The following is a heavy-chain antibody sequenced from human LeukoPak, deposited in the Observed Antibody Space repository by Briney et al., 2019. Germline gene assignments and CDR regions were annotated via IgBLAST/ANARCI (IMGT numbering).Heavy chain of an antibody. D-gene: IGHD5-12*01. J-gene: IGHJ4*02. CDR3: VRDGGVSGYDLLDY. V-gene: IGHV3-7*01. CDR2: INQDGSKE. CDR1: GFTFSNYW. Sequence: SGGSLRLSFAASGFTFSNYWMTRVRRARGKGLEWVANINQDGSKEYYMDSVKARFTISRDNAKNSLSLQMNSLRAEDTAVYYCVRDGGVSGYDLLDYWGQGTLVTVSS.